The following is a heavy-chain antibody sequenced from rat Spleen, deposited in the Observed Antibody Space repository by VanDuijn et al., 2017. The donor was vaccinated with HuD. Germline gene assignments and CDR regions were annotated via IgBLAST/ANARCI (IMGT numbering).Heavy chain of an antibody. CDR2: ISPSGGST. CDR3: ATPGGAAGALAY. D-gene: IGHD1-2*01. V-gene: IGHV5-19*01. CDR1: GFTFSNYG. Sequence: EVQLVESGGGLVQPGRSLKLSCAASGFTFSNYGMHWIRQAPTKGLEWVASISPSGGSTYYRDSVKGRFTISRDNAKSTLYLQMDSLRSEDTATYYCATPGGAAGALAYWGQGTLVTVSS. J-gene: IGHJ3*01.